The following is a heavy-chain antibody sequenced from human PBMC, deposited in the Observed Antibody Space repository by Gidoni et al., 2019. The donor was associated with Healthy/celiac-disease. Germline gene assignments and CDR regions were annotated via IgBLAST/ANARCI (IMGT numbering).Heavy chain of an antibody. CDR1: GGTFSSYA. J-gene: IGHJ4*02. Sequence: QVQLVQSGAEVKKPGSSVKVSCKASGGTFSSYAISWVRQAPGQGLDWMGGINPIIGTANYAQKFQGRVTITADESTSTAYMELSSLRSEDTAVYYCARDSRRGYLLDYWGQGTLVTVSS. V-gene: IGHV1-69*01. CDR2: INPIIGTA. CDR3: ARDSRRGYLLDY. D-gene: IGHD6-13*01.